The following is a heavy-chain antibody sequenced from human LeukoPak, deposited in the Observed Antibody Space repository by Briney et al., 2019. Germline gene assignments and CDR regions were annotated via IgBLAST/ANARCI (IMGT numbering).Heavy chain of an antibody. D-gene: IGHD5-24*01. CDR3: ARVHRRDGYNYVNY. Sequence: SETLCLTCAVYGGSFSGYYWSWIRQPPGKGLEWIGEINHSGSTNYNPSLKSRVTISVDTSKNQFSLKLSPVTAADTAVYYCARVHRRDGYNYVNYWGQGTLVTVSS. J-gene: IGHJ4*02. V-gene: IGHV4-34*01. CDR1: GGSFSGYY. CDR2: INHSGST.